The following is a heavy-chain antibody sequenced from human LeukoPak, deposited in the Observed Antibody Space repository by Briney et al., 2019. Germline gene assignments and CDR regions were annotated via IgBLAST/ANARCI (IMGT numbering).Heavy chain of an antibody. J-gene: IGHJ4*02. Sequence: GGSLRLSCAASGFTFSSYAMSWVRQAPGKGLEWVSAITGSGGGTYYADSVKGRFFISRDNSKNTLYLQMNSLRAEDTALYYCAKDQNASNYVFDYWGQGTLVTVSS. V-gene: IGHV3-23*01. CDR1: GFTFSSYA. CDR2: ITGSGGGT. CDR3: AKDQNASNYVFDY. D-gene: IGHD5-24*01.